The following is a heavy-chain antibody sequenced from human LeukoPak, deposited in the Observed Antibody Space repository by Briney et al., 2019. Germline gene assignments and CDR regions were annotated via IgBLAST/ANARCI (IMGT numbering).Heavy chain of an antibody. Sequence: GGSLRLSCAASGFTFNNYGMHWVRQAPGKGLEWLTLIWYHGNDKSYADSVKGRFIISRDNSKNTLFLQKNSLRAEDTALYYCARGWGSNVYASAFDIWGQGTMVTVSS. CDR2: IWYHGNDK. D-gene: IGHD3-16*01. CDR1: GFTFNNYG. CDR3: ARGWGSNVYASAFDI. J-gene: IGHJ3*02. V-gene: IGHV3-33*01.